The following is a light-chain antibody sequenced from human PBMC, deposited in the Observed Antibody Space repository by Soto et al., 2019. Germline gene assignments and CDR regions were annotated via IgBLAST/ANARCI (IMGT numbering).Light chain of an antibody. CDR3: MHALRTPIT. V-gene: IGKV2-28*01. J-gene: IGKJ5*01. CDR1: QSLLHDNGKNY. CDR2: LGS. Sequence: DIVMTQSPLSLPVTPGEPASISCRSSQSLLHDNGKNYMDWYVQKPGQSPQLLIYLGSNRASGVPDRFSGSGSGTDFTLKISRVEAEDVGVYYCMHALRTPITFGQGTRLEIK.